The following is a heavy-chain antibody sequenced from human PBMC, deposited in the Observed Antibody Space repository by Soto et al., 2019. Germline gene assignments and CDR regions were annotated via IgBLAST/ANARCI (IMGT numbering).Heavy chain of an antibody. J-gene: IGHJ6*03. CDR1: GYTFTSYD. Sequence: ASVKVSCKASGYTFTSYDVSWVRQATGQGLEWMGWMNPNSGNTGYAQKFQGRVTMTRNTSISTAYMELSSLRSEDTAVYYCARDASRNPYDFWSTPYYYYYYMDVWGKGTTVTVSS. V-gene: IGHV1-8*01. D-gene: IGHD3-3*01. CDR3: ARDASRNPYDFWSTPYYYYYYMDV. CDR2: MNPNSGNT.